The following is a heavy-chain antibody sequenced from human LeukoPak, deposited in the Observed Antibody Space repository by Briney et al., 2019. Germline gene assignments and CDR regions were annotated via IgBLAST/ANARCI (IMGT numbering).Heavy chain of an antibody. Sequence: PSQTLSLTCAVYGGSFSGYYSSWITHPPGKGLECVGEINDSGSTNYNPSLKSRVTISVDTSKNQFSLKLSSVPAADTAVYYCAAIVVVAATLERIDSWGQGTLVTVSS. CDR2: INDSGST. CDR1: GGSFSGYY. D-gene: IGHD2-15*01. V-gene: IGHV4-34*01. CDR3: AAIVVVAATLERIDS. J-gene: IGHJ4*02.